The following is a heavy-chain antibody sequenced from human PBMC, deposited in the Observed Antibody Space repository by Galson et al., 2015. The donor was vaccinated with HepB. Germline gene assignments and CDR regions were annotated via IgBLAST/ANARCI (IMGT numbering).Heavy chain of an antibody. CDR2: IKSKTDGGTT. CDR1: GFTFSNAW. D-gene: IGHD3-3*01. Sequence: SLRLSCAASGFTFSNAWMSWVRQAPGKGPEWVGRIKSKTDGGTTDYAAPVKARFTISRDDSKNTLSVQMNSLKTEDTAVYYCTTRVFLVWFPDDYWGQRTLVTVAS. V-gene: IGHV3-15*01. J-gene: IGHJ4*02. CDR3: TTRVFLVWFPDDY.